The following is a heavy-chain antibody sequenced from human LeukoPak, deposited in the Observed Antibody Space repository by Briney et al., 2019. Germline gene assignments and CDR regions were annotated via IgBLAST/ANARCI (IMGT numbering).Heavy chain of an antibody. CDR1: GGSFSGYY. D-gene: IGHD3-10*01. J-gene: IGHJ4*02. CDR2: INHSGST. V-gene: IGHV4-34*01. Sequence: SETLSLTCAVYGGSFSGYYWSWIRQPPGEGLEWIGEINHSGSTNYNPSLKSRVTISVDTSKNQFSLQLNSVTPEDTAVYYCASDGSGSYRPRADFDYWDQGTLVTVSS. CDR3: ASDGSGSYRPRADFDY.